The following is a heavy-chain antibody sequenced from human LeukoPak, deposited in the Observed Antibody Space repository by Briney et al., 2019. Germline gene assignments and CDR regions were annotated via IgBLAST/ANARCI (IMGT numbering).Heavy chain of an antibody. D-gene: IGHD1-26*01. CDR3: IYSGSYLIEDY. J-gene: IGHJ4*02. Sequence: GGSLRLSCAASGFTFSGSAMHWVRQASGKGLEWVGCIRSKANSYATAYAASVKGRFTISRDDSKNTAYLQMNSLKTEDTAVYYCIYSGSYLIEDYWGQGTLVTVSS. V-gene: IGHV3-73*01. CDR2: IRSKANSYAT. CDR1: GFTFSGSA.